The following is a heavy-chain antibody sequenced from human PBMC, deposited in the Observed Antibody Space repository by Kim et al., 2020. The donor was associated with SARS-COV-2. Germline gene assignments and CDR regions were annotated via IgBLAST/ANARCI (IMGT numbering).Heavy chain of an antibody. D-gene: IGHD2-8*02. CDR1: GPSFSSYG. Sequence: GGSLRLSCEASGPSFSSYGISWVRQAPGKGLEWVSAIRPSGGSSYYADSVKGRVTVSRDNPKNTAYLEMDSLRAEDTAIYYCARSPICTGGRCYGMDVWGQGTTVTVS. V-gene: IGHV3-23*01. J-gene: IGHJ6*02. CDR3: ARSPICTGGRCYGMDV. CDR2: IRPSGGSS.